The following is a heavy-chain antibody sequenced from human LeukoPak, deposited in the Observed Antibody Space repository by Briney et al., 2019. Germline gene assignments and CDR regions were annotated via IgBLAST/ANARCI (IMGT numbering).Heavy chain of an antibody. J-gene: IGHJ6*04. Sequence: SETLSLTCAVYGGSFSGYYWSWIRQPPGEGLEWIGEINHNGSTNYNPSLKSRVTISVDTSKNQFSLKLSSVTAADTAVYYCARGWSRYYGMDVWGKGTTVTVSS. CDR3: ARGWSRYYGMDV. CDR2: INHNGST. V-gene: IGHV4-34*01. D-gene: IGHD3-3*01. CDR1: GGSFSGYY.